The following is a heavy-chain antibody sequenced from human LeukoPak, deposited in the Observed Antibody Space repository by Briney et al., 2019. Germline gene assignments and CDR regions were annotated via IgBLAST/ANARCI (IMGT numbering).Heavy chain of an antibody. Sequence: GGSLRLSCAASGFTFRTYGMHWVRQAPGKGLEWVANIKQDGSEKYYVDSVKGRFTISRDNAKNSPYLQMNSLRAEDTAVYYCARVGNGYSYGSWGQGTLVTVSS. J-gene: IGHJ4*02. V-gene: IGHV3-7*01. CDR2: IKQDGSEK. CDR3: ARVGNGYSYGS. D-gene: IGHD5-18*01. CDR1: GFTFRTYG.